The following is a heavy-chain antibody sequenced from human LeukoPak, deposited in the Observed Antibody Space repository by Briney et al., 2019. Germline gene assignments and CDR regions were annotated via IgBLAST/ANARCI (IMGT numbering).Heavy chain of an antibody. Sequence: GGSLRLSCVASGFSVSTFDMYWVRQAAGGGLEWVAAVGTNHDTLYLGSVKGRFTISRENAKNSLSLEMSYLTVEDTAVYYCTREWRGIASHYSGMDVWGQGTVVIVSS. CDR3: TREWRGIASHYSGMDV. D-gene: IGHD3-16*02. CDR2: VGTNHDT. J-gene: IGHJ6*02. V-gene: IGHV3-13*01. CDR1: GFSVSTFD.